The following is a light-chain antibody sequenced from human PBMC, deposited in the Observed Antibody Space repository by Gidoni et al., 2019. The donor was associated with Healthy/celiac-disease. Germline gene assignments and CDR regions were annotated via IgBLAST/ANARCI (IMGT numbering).Light chain of an antibody. Sequence: DIQMTQSPSSLSASVGDRVTITCRASQRIASYLNWYQQRPGKAPNLLISAASSLQSGVPSRFSGSGSGTDFTLTISSLQPEDFATYYCQQSYSTPETFGQGTKVEIK. CDR1: QRIASY. CDR2: AAS. J-gene: IGKJ1*01. CDR3: QQSYSTPET. V-gene: IGKV1-39*01.